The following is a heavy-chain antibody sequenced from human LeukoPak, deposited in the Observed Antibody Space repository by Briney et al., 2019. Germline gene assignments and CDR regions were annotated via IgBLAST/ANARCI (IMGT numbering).Heavy chain of an antibody. V-gene: IGHV3-66*01. D-gene: IGHD3-10*01. Sequence: GGSLRLSCAASGFSLSTNSMNWVRQAPGKGLEWVSVIYKGGGTFYPDSVKGRFTISRDNSKNTVYLQMNSLRAEDTAVYYCAATLDASGNYYFFHYWGQGTPVTVSS. J-gene: IGHJ4*02. CDR2: IYKGGGT. CDR3: AATLDASGNYYFFHY. CDR1: GFSLSTNS.